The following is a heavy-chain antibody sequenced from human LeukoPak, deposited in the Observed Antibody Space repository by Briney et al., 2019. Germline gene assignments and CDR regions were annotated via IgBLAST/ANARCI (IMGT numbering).Heavy chain of an antibody. D-gene: IGHD1-26*01. CDR1: GFTFSSYA. CDR2: IKRKSDGETT. Sequence: GGSLRLSCAASGFTFSSYAMSWVRQAPGKGLEWVGRIKRKSDGETTDYAAPVKGRFTISRDDSKNTLHLQMNGLKTEDTAVYYCTTDPYSGSYNYYYGMDVWGQGTTVTVSS. V-gene: IGHV3-15*01. CDR3: TTDPYSGSYNYYYGMDV. J-gene: IGHJ6*02.